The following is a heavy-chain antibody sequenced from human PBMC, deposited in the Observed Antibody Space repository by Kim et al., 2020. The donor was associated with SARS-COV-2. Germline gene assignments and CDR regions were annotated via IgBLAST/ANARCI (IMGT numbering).Heavy chain of an antibody. D-gene: IGHD6-19*01. J-gene: IGHJ4*02. CDR3: ARGEGIAVAFDY. V-gene: IGHV3-21*01. Sequence: YAASVKGRFPVARANAKNSRYLQMNSLRAEDTAVYYGARGEGIAVAFDYWGQGTLVTVSS.